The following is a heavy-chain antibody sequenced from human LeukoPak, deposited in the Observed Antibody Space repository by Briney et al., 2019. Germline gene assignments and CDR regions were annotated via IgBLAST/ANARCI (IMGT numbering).Heavy chain of an antibody. D-gene: IGHD6-19*01. V-gene: IGHV4-38-2*02. CDR1: GYSISSGYY. CDR2: IYHSGST. J-gene: IGHJ5*02. CDR3: AREGDGQWLVLGWFDP. Sequence: PSETLSLTCTVSGYSISSGYYWGWIRQPPGKGLEWIGSIYHSGSTYYNPSLKSRVTISVDTSKNQFSLKLSSVTAADTAVYYCAREGDGQWLVLGWFDPWGQGTLVTVSS.